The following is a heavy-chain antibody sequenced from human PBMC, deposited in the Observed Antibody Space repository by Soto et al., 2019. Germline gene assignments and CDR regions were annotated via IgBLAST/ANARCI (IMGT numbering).Heavy chain of an antibody. CDR2: IIPILGIA. Sequence: QVQLVQSGAEVKKPGSSVRVSCTATGDTFSSYTVDWVRQAPGQGLEWMARIIPILGIANYAQKFQGRLTITAHKSTTTAYMEVSSMRSEDTAVYYCARGGYCNSATCYRPGDYWGQGTLVTVSS. CDR1: GDTFSSYT. D-gene: IGHD2-2*01. CDR3: ARGGYCNSATCYRPGDY. V-gene: IGHV1-69*02. J-gene: IGHJ4*02.